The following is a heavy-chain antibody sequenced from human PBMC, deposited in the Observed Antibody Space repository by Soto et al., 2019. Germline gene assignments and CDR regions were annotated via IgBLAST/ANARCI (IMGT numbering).Heavy chain of an antibody. V-gene: IGHV4-34*01. CDR1: GGPFSAYY. CDR2: INHSGSS. Sequence: QVQLQQWGAGLLKPSETLSLTCAVYGGPFSAYYWSWIRQPPGKVLEWMGQINHSGSSNYNPSLKSRVTMSVDTSKNQFSLKLRSVTAADTAVYYCARREITVRGAPLFRRRSSNDAFDMWGQGTMVTVSS. D-gene: IGHD3-10*01. J-gene: IGHJ3*02. CDR3: ARREITVRGAPLFRRRSSNDAFDM.